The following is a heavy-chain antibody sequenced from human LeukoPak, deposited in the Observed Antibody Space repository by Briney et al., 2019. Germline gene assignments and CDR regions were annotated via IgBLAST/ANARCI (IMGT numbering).Heavy chain of an antibody. D-gene: IGHD3-3*02. CDR1: GGSISSSSYY. Sequence: SETLSLTCTVSGGSISSSSYYWGWIRQPPGKGLEWIVSIYYSGSTYYNPSLKSRVTISVDTSKNQFSLKLSSVTAADTAVYYCARRNSIGVPGFYFDYWGQGTLVTVSS. CDR2: IYYSGST. CDR3: ARRNSIGVPGFYFDY. V-gene: IGHV4-39*01. J-gene: IGHJ4*02.